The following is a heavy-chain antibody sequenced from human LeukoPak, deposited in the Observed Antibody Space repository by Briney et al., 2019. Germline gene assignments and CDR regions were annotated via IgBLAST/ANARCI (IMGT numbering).Heavy chain of an antibody. Sequence: GASVKVSCKASGYSFTTYAMHWVRQAPEQRLEWMGWINVGNGNTKYSQEFQGRVTITRDTSASTAYMELSSLRSEDTAVYYCARDRSPFDSSGYYAYWGQGALVTVSS. D-gene: IGHD3-22*01. V-gene: IGHV1-3*01. CDR1: GYSFTTYA. CDR2: INVGNGNT. J-gene: IGHJ4*02. CDR3: ARDRSPFDSSGYYAY.